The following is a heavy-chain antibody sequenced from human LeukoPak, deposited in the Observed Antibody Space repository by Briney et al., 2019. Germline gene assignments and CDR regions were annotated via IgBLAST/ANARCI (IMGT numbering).Heavy chain of an antibody. D-gene: IGHD3-3*01. CDR2: IYYSGST. CDR3: AGHILRFLEWLFPPDAFDI. Sequence: SETLSLTCTVSGGSISSSSYYWGWIRQPPGKGLEWIGSIYYSGSTYYNPSLKSRVTISVDTSKNQFSLKLSSVTAADTAAYYCAGHILRFLEWLFPPDAFDIWGQGTMVTVSS. V-gene: IGHV4-39*01. J-gene: IGHJ3*02. CDR1: GGSISSSSYY.